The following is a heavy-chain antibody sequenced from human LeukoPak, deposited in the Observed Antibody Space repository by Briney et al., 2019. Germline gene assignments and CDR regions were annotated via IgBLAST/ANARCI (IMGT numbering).Heavy chain of an antibody. CDR3: ASGAITPGDY. J-gene: IGHJ4*02. D-gene: IGHD3-10*01. V-gene: IGHV4-39*07. CDR1: GGSISSSSYY. CDR2: IYYSGST. Sequence: SETLSLTCTVSGGSISSSSYYWGWIRQPPGKGLEWIGSIYYSGSTYYNPSLKSRVTISVDTSKNQFSLKLSSVTAADTAVYYCASGAITPGDYWGQGTLVTVSS.